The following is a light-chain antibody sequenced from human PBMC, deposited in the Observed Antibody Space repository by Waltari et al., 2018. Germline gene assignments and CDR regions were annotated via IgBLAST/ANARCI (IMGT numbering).Light chain of an antibody. CDR1: SSNIGSNY. Sequence: QSVLTQPPSASGTPGQRVTISCSGSSSNIGSNYVYWYQQLPGTAPKLLIYRNNQRPSGVPDRFSGSKSGTSASLANSGLRSEDEADYYCAAWDDSLSVNWVFGGGTKLTVL. CDR3: AAWDDSLSVNWV. V-gene: IGLV1-47*01. CDR2: RNN. J-gene: IGLJ3*02.